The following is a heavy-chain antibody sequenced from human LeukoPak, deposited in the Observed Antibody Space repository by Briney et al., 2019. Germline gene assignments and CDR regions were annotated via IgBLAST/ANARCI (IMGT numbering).Heavy chain of an antibody. D-gene: IGHD3-16*01. Sequence: GGSLRLSCTASGFTFGDYAMSWVRQAPGKGLEWVAFIRYDGSNKYYADSVKGRFTISRDNSKNTLYLQMNSLRAEDTAVYYCAKVGWFDPWGQGTLVTVSS. J-gene: IGHJ5*02. CDR2: IRYDGSNK. CDR1: GFTFGDYA. V-gene: IGHV3-30*02. CDR3: AKVGWFDP.